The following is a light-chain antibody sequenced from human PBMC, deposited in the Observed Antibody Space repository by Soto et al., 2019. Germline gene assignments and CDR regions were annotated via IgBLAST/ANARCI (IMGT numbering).Light chain of an antibody. CDR2: AAS. Sequence: IQLTQSPSSLSASVGDRVTITCRTSQNVNRYLNWYQEQPGKAPKLLIYAASILQSGVPSRFSGSGSGTDFTLTITSLQPEDFATYYCQQLNSFPITFGQGTRLEIK. CDR1: QNVNRY. J-gene: IGKJ5*01. V-gene: IGKV1-9*01. CDR3: QQLNSFPIT.